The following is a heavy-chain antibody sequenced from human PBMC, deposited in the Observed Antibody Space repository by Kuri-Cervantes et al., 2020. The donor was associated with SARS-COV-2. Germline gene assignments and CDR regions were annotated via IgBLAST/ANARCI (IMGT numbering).Heavy chain of an antibody. CDR2: IYHSGST. CDR3: ARQDLLDCSSTSCSFDAFDI. Sequence: SQTLSLTCAVSGYSISRGYYWGWIRQPPGKGLEWIGSIYHSGSTYYNPSLKSRVTISVDTSKNQFSLKLSSVTAADTAVYYCARQDLLDCSSTSCSFDAFDIWGQGTMVTVSS. CDR1: GYSISRGYY. J-gene: IGHJ3*02. D-gene: IGHD2-2*01. V-gene: IGHV4-38-2*01.